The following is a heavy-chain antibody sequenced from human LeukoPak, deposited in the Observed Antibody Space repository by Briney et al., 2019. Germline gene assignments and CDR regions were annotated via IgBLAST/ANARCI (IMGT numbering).Heavy chain of an antibody. CDR2: ISGSGGST. Sequence: GALRLLCAASGVSFSSYGISWVGQAPRNGRQWVSAISGSGGSTYYADSVKGRFTNSRDNSKTTLYLQMNSLRAEATTVYYCAKDEGGYYYYMDVWGKGTTVTVPS. J-gene: IGHJ6*03. CDR3: AKDEGGYYYYMDV. D-gene: IGHD2-15*01. V-gene: IGHV3-23*01. CDR1: GVSFSSYG.